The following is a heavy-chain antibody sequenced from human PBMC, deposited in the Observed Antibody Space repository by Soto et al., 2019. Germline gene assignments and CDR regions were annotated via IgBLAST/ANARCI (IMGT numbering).Heavy chain of an antibody. D-gene: IGHD3-22*01. Sequence: SETLSLTCAVYGGSFSGYYWSWIRQPPGKGLEWIGEINHSGSTNYNPSLKSRVTISVDTSKNQFSLKLSSVTAADTAVYYCARDYYDSSGYGVWGQGTTVTVSS. J-gene: IGHJ6*02. V-gene: IGHV4-34*01. CDR2: INHSGST. CDR3: ARDYYDSSGYGV. CDR1: GGSFSGYY.